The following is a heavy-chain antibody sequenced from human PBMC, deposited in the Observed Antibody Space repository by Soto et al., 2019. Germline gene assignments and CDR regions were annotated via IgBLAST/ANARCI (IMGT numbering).Heavy chain of an antibody. CDR2: IYYSGST. Sequence: PSETLYLTCTVSGGSVSSGSYYWSWIRQPPGKGLEWIGYIYYSGSTNYNPSLKSRVTISVDTSKNQLSLKLSSVTAADTAVYYCARLIRPNEHIVVVPAAILAHYYYYYGMDVWGQGTTVTVSS. V-gene: IGHV4-61*01. J-gene: IGHJ6*02. CDR3: ARLIRPNEHIVVVPAAILAHYYYYYGMDV. D-gene: IGHD2-2*02. CDR1: GGSVSSGSYY.